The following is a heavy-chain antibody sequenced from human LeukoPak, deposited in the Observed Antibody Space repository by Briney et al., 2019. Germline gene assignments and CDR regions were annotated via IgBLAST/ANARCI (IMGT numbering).Heavy chain of an antibody. V-gene: IGHV3-21*06. CDR1: GFTSSTYS. CDR2: ISGRSDYI. D-gene: IGHD6-13*01. Sequence: PGGSLRLSCAASGFTSSTYSMTWVRQAPGKGLEWVSSISGRSDYIYHADSVKGRFTISRDNAKNSLYLQMNSLRAEDTAVYYCARGLSSSWRTLDYWGQGTLVTVSS. CDR3: ARGLSSSWRTLDY. J-gene: IGHJ4*02.